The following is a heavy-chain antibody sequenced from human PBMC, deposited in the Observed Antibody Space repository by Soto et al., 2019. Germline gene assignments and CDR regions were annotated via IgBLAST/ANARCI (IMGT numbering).Heavy chain of an antibody. Sequence: EVQLVQSGAEVKKPGESLKISCKGSGYSFTSYWIGWVRQMSGKGLEWMGIIYPGDSDTRYRPSFQGQVTISADKSISTAYLQWSSLKASDTAMYYCARSPHKVIIRYYYGMDVWGQGTTVTVSS. CDR2: IYPGDSDT. D-gene: IGHD3-9*01. J-gene: IGHJ6*02. CDR1: GYSFTSYW. CDR3: ARSPHKVIIRYYYGMDV. V-gene: IGHV5-51*01.